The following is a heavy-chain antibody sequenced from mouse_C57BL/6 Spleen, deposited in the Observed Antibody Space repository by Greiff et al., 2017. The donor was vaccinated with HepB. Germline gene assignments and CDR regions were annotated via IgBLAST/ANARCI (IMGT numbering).Heavy chain of an antibody. CDR1: GYTFTSYW. J-gene: IGHJ3*01. CDR3: AIYDGYYDGWFAD. Sequence: VQLQQSGAELVMPGAPVKLSCKASGYTFTSYWMHWVKQRPGQGLEWIGEIDPSDSYTNYNQKFKGKSTLAVDKSSRTAYMQLSSLTSEDFAVYYCAIYDGYYDGWFADWGQGTLVTVSA. D-gene: IGHD2-3*01. CDR2: IDPSDSYT. V-gene: IGHV1-69*01.